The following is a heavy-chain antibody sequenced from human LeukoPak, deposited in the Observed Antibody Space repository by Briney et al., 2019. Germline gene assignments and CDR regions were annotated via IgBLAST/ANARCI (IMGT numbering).Heavy chain of an antibody. V-gene: IGHV5-51*01. CDR2: NYPGDSDT. Sequence: GESLRISCKGSGYSFTSYWISWVRQMPGKGFEWMGLNYPGDSDTRYSPSFQGQVTISADRSINTAYLQKSSLKASDTAMYYCARRSSIAEYFQVWGQGTLVTVSS. CDR1: GYSFTSYW. J-gene: IGHJ1*01. CDR3: ARRSSIAEYFQV. D-gene: IGHD6-19*01.